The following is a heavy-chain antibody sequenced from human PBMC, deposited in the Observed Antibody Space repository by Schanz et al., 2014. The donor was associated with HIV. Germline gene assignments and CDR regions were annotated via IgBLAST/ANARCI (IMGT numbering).Heavy chain of an antibody. D-gene: IGHD4-17*01. J-gene: IGHJ4*02. V-gene: IGHV3-30*19. CDR2: ISYDGSNK. Sequence: QVQLVESGGRVVQPGRSLRLSCAASGFTFSTYGMHWVRQAPGKGLEWVAVISYDGSNKNYADSVKGRFTISRDNSKNTLYLQMNSLRAEDTAVYYCYGDESGYWGQGTLVTVSS. CDR3: YGDESGY. CDR1: GFTFSTYG.